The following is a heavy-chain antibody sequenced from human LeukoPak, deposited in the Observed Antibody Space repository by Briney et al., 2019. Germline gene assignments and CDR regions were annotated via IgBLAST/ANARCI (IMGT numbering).Heavy chain of an antibody. CDR2: INPDGSTT. J-gene: IGHJ4*02. CDR1: GFTFSNYW. V-gene: IGHV3-74*01. Sequence: GGSLRLSCAASGFTFSNYWMHCVRQHPRNVLVWVSFINPDGSTTNYADSVKGRFTISRDNAKNGVDLQMNSLRAEDTAVYYCAKDLHYGSADYWGQGTLVTVSS. D-gene: IGHD3-10*01. CDR3: AKDLHYGSADY.